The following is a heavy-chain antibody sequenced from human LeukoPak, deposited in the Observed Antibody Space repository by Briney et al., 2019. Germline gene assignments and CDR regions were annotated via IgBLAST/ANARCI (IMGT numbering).Heavy chain of an antibody. CDR2: ISSSSSYI. CDR1: GFTFSSYS. D-gene: IGHD3-3*01. V-gene: IGHV3-21*01. Sequence: GGSLRLSCAASGFTFSSYSMNWVRQAPGKGLEWVSSISSSSSYIYYADSVKGRFTIPRDNAKNSLYLQMNSLRAEDTAVYYCARGFLEWLPPAAFDIWGQGTMVTVSS. J-gene: IGHJ3*02. CDR3: ARGFLEWLPPAAFDI.